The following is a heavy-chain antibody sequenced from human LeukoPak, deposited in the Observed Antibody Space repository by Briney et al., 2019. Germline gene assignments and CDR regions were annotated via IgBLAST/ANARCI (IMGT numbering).Heavy chain of an antibody. V-gene: IGHV1-24*01. CDR1: GYTLTELS. J-gene: IGHJ4*02. D-gene: IGHD3-10*01. Sequence: VASVKVSCKVSGYTLTELSMHWVRQAPGKGLEWMGGFDPEDGETIYAQKFQGRVTITADKSTSTAYMELSSLRSEDTAVYYCARDRPTYYYGSGSYYWGQGTLVTVSS. CDR2: FDPEDGET. CDR3: ARDRPTYYYGSGSYY.